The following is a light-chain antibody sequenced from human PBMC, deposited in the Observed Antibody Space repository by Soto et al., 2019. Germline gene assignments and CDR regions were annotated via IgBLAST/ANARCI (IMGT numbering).Light chain of an antibody. CDR3: QKYNSVWT. V-gene: IGKV1-9*01. J-gene: IGKJ1*01. Sequence: DIQLTQSPSFLSASVGDRVTITCRASQGISSYLAWYQQKPGKAPKLLIYAASTFQSGVPSRFSGSGSGTHFTLTISSLQPEDVATYYCQKYNSVWTFGQGTKVDI. CDR1: QGISSY. CDR2: AAS.